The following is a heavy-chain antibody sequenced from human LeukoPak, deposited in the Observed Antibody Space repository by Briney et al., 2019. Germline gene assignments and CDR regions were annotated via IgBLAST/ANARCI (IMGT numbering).Heavy chain of an antibody. V-gene: IGHV4-34*01. CDR1: GGSFSGYY. CDR3: ARVDVDTAMVNAYYYYYGMDV. CDR2: INHSGST. J-gene: IGHJ6*02. Sequence: SETLSLTCAVYGGSFSGYYWSWIRQPPGKGLEWIGEINHSGSTKYNPSLESRVTISIDTSKNQFFLKLSSVTAADTAVYYCARVDVDTAMVNAYYYYYGMDVWGQGTTVTVSS. D-gene: IGHD5-18*01.